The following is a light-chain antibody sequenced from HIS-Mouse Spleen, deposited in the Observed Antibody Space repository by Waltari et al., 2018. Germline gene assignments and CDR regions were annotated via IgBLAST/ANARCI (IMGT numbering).Light chain of an antibody. Sequence: QSVLTQPPSASGTPGQRVTISCSGSSPHIGSNYVYWYQQLPGTAPKLLIYRNNRRPSGVPDRFSGSKSGTSASLAISGLRSEDEADYYCAAWDDSLSGWVFGGGTKLTVL. V-gene: IGLV1-47*01. J-gene: IGLJ3*02. CDR3: AAWDDSLSGWV. CDR1: SPHIGSNY. CDR2: RNN.